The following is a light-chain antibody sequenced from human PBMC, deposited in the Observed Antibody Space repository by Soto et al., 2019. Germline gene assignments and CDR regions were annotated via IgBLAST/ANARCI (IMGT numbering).Light chain of an antibody. CDR3: QQHGTSPIT. CDR1: QSVSSN. Sequence: EMVMTQSGATRSMSPGWRATLSCMASQSVSSNLAWCQQKPGQAPSLLIYGASNRATGIPDRFSGSGSGTDFTLTISRLEPDDFAVYYCQQHGTSPITFGQGTRLEIK. V-gene: IGKV3-20*01. CDR2: GAS. J-gene: IGKJ5*01.